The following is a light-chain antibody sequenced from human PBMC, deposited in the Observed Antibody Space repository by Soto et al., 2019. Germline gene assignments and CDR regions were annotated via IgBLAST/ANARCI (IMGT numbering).Light chain of an antibody. J-gene: IGKJ5*01. V-gene: IGKV1-5*03. CDR3: QQLNSYPPDT. CDR1: QSISSW. CDR2: KAS. Sequence: DIQMTQSPSTLSASVGDRVTITCRASQSISSWLAWYQQKPGKAPKLLIYKASSLESGVPSRFSGSGSGTEFTLTISSLQPEDFATYYCQQLNSYPPDTFGQGTRLEIK.